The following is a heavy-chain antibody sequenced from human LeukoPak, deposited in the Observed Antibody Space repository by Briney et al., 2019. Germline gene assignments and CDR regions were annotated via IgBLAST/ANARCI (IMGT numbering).Heavy chain of an antibody. CDR1: GGSISSYY. V-gene: IGHV4-59*08. CDR3: AGHHPRNTVDF. CDR2: ISDIASI. D-gene: IGHD2/OR15-2a*01. Sequence: NPSETLSLTCTVSGGSISSYYWSWIRQPPGKGLEWIAYISDIASINYNPSLKSRVTISLDTSKNQFSLKLSSVTAADTAVYYCAGHHPRNTVDFWGQGTLVTVSS. J-gene: IGHJ4*02.